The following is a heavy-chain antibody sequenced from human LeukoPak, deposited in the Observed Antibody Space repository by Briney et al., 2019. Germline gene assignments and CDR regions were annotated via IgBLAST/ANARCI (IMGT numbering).Heavy chain of an antibody. J-gene: IGHJ5*02. CDR3: ARGRYGDYA. Sequence: GGSLRLSCAASGFTFSNYWMNWVRQAPGKGLEWVANIKEDGSETYYVDSVKGRFTISRDNAKNSLYLEMNSLRAEDTAVYYCARGRYGDYAWGRGTLVTVSS. CDR1: GFTFSNYW. CDR2: IKEDGSET. V-gene: IGHV3-7*01. D-gene: IGHD4-17*01.